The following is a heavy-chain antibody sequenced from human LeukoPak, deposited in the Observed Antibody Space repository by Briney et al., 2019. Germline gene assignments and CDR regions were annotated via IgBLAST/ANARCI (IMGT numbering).Heavy chain of an antibody. D-gene: IGHD3-3*01. J-gene: IGHJ4*02. V-gene: IGHV3-23*01. Sequence: GGSLRLSCAASGFPLSSYAMSWVRQGPGKGLEWVAATSSSDPGTYHADSVRGRFTISRDNSKNTLYLQMNSLRAEDTAVYYCAKTVLRFLEWLLPFDYWGQGTLVTVSS. CDR1: GFPLSSYA. CDR3: AKTVLRFLEWLLPFDY. CDR2: TSSSDPGT.